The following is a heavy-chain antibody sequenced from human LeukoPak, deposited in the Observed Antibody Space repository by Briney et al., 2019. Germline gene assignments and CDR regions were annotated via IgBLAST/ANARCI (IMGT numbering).Heavy chain of an antibody. Sequence: SETLSLTCTVSGGSISSYYWSWIRQPAGKGLEWIGRIYTSGSTNYNPSLKSRVTMSVDTSKNQFSLKLSSVTAADTAVYYCARDLAGATPSNWFDPWGQGTLVTVSS. D-gene: IGHD1-26*01. CDR1: GGSISSYY. J-gene: IGHJ5*02. V-gene: IGHV4-4*07. CDR2: IYTSGST. CDR3: ARDLAGATPSNWFDP.